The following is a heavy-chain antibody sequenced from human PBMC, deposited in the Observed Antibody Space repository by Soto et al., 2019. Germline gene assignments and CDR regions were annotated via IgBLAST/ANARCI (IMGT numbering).Heavy chain of an antibody. Sequence: ASVKVSCKASGGTFSSYAISWVRQAPGQGLEWMGGIIPIFGTANYAQKFQGRVTITADESTSTAYMELSSLRSEDTAVYYCASPNTYYYDSRTQAFDYWGQGTLVTVS. D-gene: IGHD3-22*01. CDR2: IIPIFGTA. V-gene: IGHV1-69*13. CDR1: GGTFSSYA. J-gene: IGHJ4*02. CDR3: ASPNTYYYDSRTQAFDY.